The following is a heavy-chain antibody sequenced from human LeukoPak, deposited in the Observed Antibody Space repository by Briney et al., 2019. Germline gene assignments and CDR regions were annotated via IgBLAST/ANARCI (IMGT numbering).Heavy chain of an antibody. J-gene: IGHJ5*02. V-gene: IGHV3-48*03. CDR1: GFTFSSYE. CDR3: ARVTNPVAPRPGWFDP. Sequence: GGSLRLSCAASGFTFSSYEMNWVRQAPGEGLEWVSYISSSGSTIYYADSVKGRFTISRDNAKNSLYLQMNSLRAEDTAVYYCARVTNPVAPRPGWFDPWGQGTLVTVSS. D-gene: IGHD2-15*01. CDR2: ISSSGSTI.